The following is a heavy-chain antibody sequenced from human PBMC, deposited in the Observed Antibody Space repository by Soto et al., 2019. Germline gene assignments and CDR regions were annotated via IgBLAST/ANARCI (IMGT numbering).Heavy chain of an antibody. V-gene: IGHV3-30-3*01. Sequence: QVQLVESGGGVVQPGRSLRLSCAASGFSFRSYAMHWVRQAPGKGLEWVAVMSYDGSHKDYADSVKGRFTISRDNSKNALYLQMSSLSAEDSAVYYCARARLDTPALEYWGQGTLVTVSS. D-gene: IGHD2-2*01. J-gene: IGHJ4*02. CDR1: GFSFRSYA. CDR3: ARARLDTPALEY. CDR2: MSYDGSHK.